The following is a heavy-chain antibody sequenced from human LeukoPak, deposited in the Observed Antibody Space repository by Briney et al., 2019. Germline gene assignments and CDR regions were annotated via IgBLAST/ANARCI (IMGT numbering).Heavy chain of an antibody. CDR1: GDSISSSSYY. J-gene: IGHJ5*02. CDR2: IYFSGST. D-gene: IGHD4-17*01. CDR3: ARGTETTFEGGPYRRYNWFDP. Sequence: SETLSLTCSVSGDSISSSSYYWGWIRQPPGKGLDWIVSIYFSGSTYYNPSLKSRVIISVDTSRNQFSLRLSSVTAADTAVYYCARGTETTFEGGPYRRYNWFDPWGQGTLVTVSS. V-gene: IGHV4-39*01.